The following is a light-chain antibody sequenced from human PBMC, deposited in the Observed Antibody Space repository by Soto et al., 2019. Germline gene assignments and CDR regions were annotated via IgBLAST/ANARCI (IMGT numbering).Light chain of an antibody. Sequence: QPALTQPPSASGSPGQSVTISCTGTSSDVGGYNFVSWYQQHPGKAPKLMIYEVSKRPSGVPDRFSGSKSGNTASLTVSGLQAEDEADYYCSSYAGSKGVFGGGTKLTVL. J-gene: IGLJ2*01. V-gene: IGLV2-8*01. CDR1: SSDVGGYNF. CDR2: EVS. CDR3: SSYAGSKGV.